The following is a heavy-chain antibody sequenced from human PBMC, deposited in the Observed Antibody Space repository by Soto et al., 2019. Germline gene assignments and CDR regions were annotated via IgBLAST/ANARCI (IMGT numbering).Heavy chain of an antibody. J-gene: IGHJ2*01. CDR1: GGSISSSSYY. CDR3: ARKTVTTFIWYGDL. D-gene: IGHD4-17*01. V-gene: IGHV4-39*01. CDR2: IYYSGST. Sequence: PSETLSLTCTVSGGSISSSSYYWGWIRQPPGKGLEWIGSIYYSGSTYYNPSLKSRVTISVDTSKNQFSLKLSSVTAADTAVYYCARKTVTTFIWYGDLWGRGTLVTVS.